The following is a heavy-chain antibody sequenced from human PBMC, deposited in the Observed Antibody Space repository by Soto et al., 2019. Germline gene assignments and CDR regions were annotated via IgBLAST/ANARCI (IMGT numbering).Heavy chain of an antibody. Sequence: EASVKVSCKASGYTFTSYYMHWVRQAPGQGLEWMGIINPSGGSTSYAQKFQGRVTMTRDTSTSTVYMELSSLRSEDTAVYYCALLPLYYYDSSGYYNPTANDYWGQGTLVTVSS. D-gene: IGHD3-22*01. J-gene: IGHJ4*02. CDR1: GYTFTSYY. CDR2: INPSGGST. V-gene: IGHV1-46*01. CDR3: ALLPLYYYDSSGYYNPTANDY.